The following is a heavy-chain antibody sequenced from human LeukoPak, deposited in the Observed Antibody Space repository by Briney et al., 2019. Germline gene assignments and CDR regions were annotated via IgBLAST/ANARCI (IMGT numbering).Heavy chain of an antibody. D-gene: IGHD6-19*01. CDR3: ARDRGSLAVSDSRTSDF. V-gene: IGHV1-18*01. CDR2: ISADNGDT. Sequence: EASVRVSCKSSGYTFTNYGFSWVRQAPGQGLEGMGWISADNGDTNYAQKSPSRLTLTTHTSTSTAYMDLGSLRSDDTAVYYCARDRGSLAVSDSRTSDFWGQGTLVTVSS. J-gene: IGHJ4*02. CDR1: GYTFTNYG.